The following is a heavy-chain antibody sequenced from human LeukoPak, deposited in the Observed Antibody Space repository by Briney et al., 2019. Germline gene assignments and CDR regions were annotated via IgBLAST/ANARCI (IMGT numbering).Heavy chain of an antibody. Sequence: ASLKVSCKASGYSFTSYYMHWVRQAPGQGLEWMGIINPSGGSTSYAQKFQGRVTMTRDTSTSTVYMELSSLRSEDTAVYYCARASYDILTGYPHFDYWGQGTLVTVSS. V-gene: IGHV1-46*01. J-gene: IGHJ4*02. CDR3: ARASYDILTGYPHFDY. CDR2: INPSGGST. CDR1: GYSFTSYY. D-gene: IGHD3-9*01.